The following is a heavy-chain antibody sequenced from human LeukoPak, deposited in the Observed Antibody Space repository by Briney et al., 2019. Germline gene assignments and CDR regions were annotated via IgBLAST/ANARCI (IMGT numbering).Heavy chain of an antibody. CDR3: ARIEYSSSDYYYYYMDV. V-gene: IGHV1-18*01. D-gene: IGHD6-6*01. J-gene: IGHJ6*03. CDR2: ISAYNGNT. Sequence: ASVKVSCKASGYTFTSYGISWVRQAPGQGLEWMGWISAYNGNTNYAQKLQGRVTMTTDTSTSTAYMALRSLRSDDTAVYYCARIEYSSSDYYYYYMDVWGKGTTVTVSS. CDR1: GYTFTSYG.